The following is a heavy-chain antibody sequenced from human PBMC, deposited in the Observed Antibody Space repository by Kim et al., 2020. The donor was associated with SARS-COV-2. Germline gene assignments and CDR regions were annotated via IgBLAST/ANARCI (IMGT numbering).Heavy chain of an antibody. Sequence: GGSLRLSCAASGFTFSSYGMHWVRQAPGKGLEWVAVISYDGSNKYYADSVKGRFTISRDNSKNTLYLQMNSLRAEDTAVYYCAKDGALDNWNDGLGYYYYYGMDVWGQGTTVTVS. D-gene: IGHD1-1*01. V-gene: IGHV3-30*18. CDR1: GFTFSSYG. CDR2: ISYDGSNK. J-gene: IGHJ6*02. CDR3: AKDGALDNWNDGLGYYYYYGMDV.